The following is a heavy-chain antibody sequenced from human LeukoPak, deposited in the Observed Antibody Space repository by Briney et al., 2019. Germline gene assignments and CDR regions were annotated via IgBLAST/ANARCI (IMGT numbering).Heavy chain of an antibody. CDR2: IKQDGSEK. CDR3: ARGDYCSGGSCLFDC. J-gene: IGHJ4*02. V-gene: IGHV3-7*01. D-gene: IGHD2-15*01. Sequence: GGSLRLSCAASGFTFSSYWMSWVRQAPGKGLEWVANIKQDGSEKYYVDSVKGRFTISRDNAKNSLYLQMNSLRAEDTAVYYCARGDYCSGGSCLFDCWGQGTLVTVSS. CDR1: GFTFSSYW.